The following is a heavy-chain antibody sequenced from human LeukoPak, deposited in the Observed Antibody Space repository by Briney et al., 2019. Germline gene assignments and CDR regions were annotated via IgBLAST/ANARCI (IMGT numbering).Heavy chain of an antibody. V-gene: IGHV1-18*01. D-gene: IGHD1-26*01. Sequence: ASVKVSCKASGYTFTNYGISWVRQAPGQGLEWMGWISAYNGNTNYAQKFQDRVTMTRDTSTSTACMELRSLRSDDTAVYYCARVLRWDGMDVWGQGTTVTVSS. CDR2: ISAYNGNT. J-gene: IGHJ6*02. CDR1: GYTFTNYG. CDR3: ARVLRWDGMDV.